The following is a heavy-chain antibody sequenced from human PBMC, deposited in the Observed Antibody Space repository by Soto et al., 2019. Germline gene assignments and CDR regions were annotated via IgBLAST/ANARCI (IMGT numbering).Heavy chain of an antibody. CDR3: AHRHPSAVGTDRYCFGS. CDR2: IYWHDEK. D-gene: IGHD6-13*01. Sequence: QITLKESGPTLVKPTQTLTLTCTCSGFALSTRGVGVGWIRQPPGKALEWLALIYWHDEKRYNPSLKSRLTITKDTSKNQVVLTMTNVDPVDTGTYYCAHRHPSAVGTDRYCFGSWGQGSLDTVSS. CDR1: GFALSTRGVG. V-gene: IGHV2-5*01. J-gene: IGHJ5*01.